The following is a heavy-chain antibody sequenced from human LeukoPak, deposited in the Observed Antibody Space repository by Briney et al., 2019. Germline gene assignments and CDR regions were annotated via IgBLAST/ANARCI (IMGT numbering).Heavy chain of an antibody. J-gene: IGHJ4*02. CDR1: GFTFSSYG. CDR3: TTSTANHDV. D-gene: IGHD2/OR15-2a*01. V-gene: IGHV3-33*01. CDR2: IWYDGSNK. Sequence: GGSLRLSCAASGFTFSSYGMHWVRQAPGKGLEWVAVIWYDGSNKYYADSVKGRFTISRDNSKNTLYVQMNSLRAEDTAVYYCTTSTANHDVWGQGTLVTVSS.